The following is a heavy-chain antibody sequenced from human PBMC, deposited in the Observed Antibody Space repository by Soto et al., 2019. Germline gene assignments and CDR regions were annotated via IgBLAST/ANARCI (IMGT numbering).Heavy chain of an antibody. CDR3: ARDKSGGAAAGFFDY. CDR1: GGSISSSSYY. D-gene: IGHD6-13*01. Sequence: PSETLSLTCTVSGGSISSSSYYWGWIRQPPGKGLEWIGSIYYSGSTYYNPSLKSRVTISVDKSKNQFSLKLSSVTAADTAVYYCARDKSGGAAAGFFDYWGQRNLVTVSS. CDR2: IYYSGST. V-gene: IGHV4-39*07. J-gene: IGHJ4*02.